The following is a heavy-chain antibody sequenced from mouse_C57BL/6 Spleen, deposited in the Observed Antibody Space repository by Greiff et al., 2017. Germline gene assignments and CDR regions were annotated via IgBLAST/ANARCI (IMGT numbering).Heavy chain of an antibody. Sequence: EVQGVESGPELVKPGASVKMSCKASGYTFTDYNMHWVKQSHGKSLEWIGYINPNNGGTSYNQKFKGKATLTVNKSSSTAYMELRSLTSEDSAVYYCARGSSLYYAMDYWGQGTSVTVSS. J-gene: IGHJ4*01. CDR1: GYTFTDYN. V-gene: IGHV1-22*01. CDR2: INPNNGGT. D-gene: IGHD1-1*01. CDR3: ARGSSLYYAMDY.